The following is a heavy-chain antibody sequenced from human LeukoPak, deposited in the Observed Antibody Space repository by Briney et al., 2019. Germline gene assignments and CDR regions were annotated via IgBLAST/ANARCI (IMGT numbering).Heavy chain of an antibody. CDR1: GGSFSGYY. J-gene: IGHJ6*03. D-gene: IGHD6-19*01. CDR2: IYYSGST. CDR3: ARHGGGYSSGWRDYYYYMDV. Sequence: SETLSLTCAVYGGSFSGYYWGWIRQPPGKGLEWIGSIYYSGSTYYNPSLKSRVTISVDTPKNQFSLKLSSVTAADTAVYYCARHGGGYSSGWRDYYYYMDVWGKGTTVTISS. V-gene: IGHV4-39*01.